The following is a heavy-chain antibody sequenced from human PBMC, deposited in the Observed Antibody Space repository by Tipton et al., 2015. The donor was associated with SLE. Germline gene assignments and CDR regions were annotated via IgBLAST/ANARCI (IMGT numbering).Heavy chain of an antibody. V-gene: IGHV4-59*12. D-gene: IGHD6-19*01. CDR2: IYYSGST. CDR1: GGSISSYY. Sequence: GLVKPSETLSLTCTVSGGSISSYYWSWIRQPPGKGLEWIGYIYYSGSTNYNPSLKSRVTISVDTSKNQFSLKLSSVTAADTAVYYCASQKYSSGWVDYWGQGTLVTVSS. CDR3: ASQKYSSGWVDY. J-gene: IGHJ4*02.